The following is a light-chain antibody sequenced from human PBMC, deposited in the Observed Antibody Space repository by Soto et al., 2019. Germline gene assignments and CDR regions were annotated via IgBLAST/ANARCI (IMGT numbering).Light chain of an antibody. CDR3: QQYYSTFT. J-gene: IGKJ3*01. CDR1: QSVLYSSNNKNY. CDR2: WAS. V-gene: IGKV4-1*01. Sequence: DIVMTQSPDSLAVSLGERATINCKSSQSVLYSSNNKNYLAWYQQKPGQHPKLLIYWASTRESGVPDRFSGSGSGTDFTLTISSLQAEDVAVYYCQQYYSTFTFGPGTKVDIK.